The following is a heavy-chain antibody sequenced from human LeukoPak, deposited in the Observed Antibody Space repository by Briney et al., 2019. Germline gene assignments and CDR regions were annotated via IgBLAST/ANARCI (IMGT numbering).Heavy chain of an antibody. CDR2: IWYDGSNK. CDR3: TAWESFG. CDR1: GFTFSSYS. D-gene: IGHD3-10*01. V-gene: IGHV3-33*08. Sequence: PGGSLRLSCAASGFTFSSYSMNWVRQAPGKGLEWVAVIWYDGSNKYYADSVKGRFTISRDNSKNTLYLQMNSLKTEDTAVYFCTAWESFGGGQGTLVTVSS. J-gene: IGHJ1*01.